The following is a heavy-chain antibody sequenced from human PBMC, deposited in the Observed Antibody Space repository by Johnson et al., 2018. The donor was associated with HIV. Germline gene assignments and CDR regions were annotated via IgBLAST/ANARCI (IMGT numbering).Heavy chain of an antibody. CDR3: AREFGPWWEPNAAFDI. V-gene: IGHV3-30*03. J-gene: IGHJ3*02. D-gene: IGHD1-26*01. CDR2: TSYDGSNK. CDR1: EFTFSSYG. Sequence: QVQLVESGGGVVQPGRSLRLSCAASEFTFSSYGMHWVRQAPGKGLEWVAVTSYDGSNKYYADSVKGRFTISRDNSKNTLYLQMNSLRAEDTAVYYCAREFGPWWEPNAAFDIWGQGTMVTVSS.